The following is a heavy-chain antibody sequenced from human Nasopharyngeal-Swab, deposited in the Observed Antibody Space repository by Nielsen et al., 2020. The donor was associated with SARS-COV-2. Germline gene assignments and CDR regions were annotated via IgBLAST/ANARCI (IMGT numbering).Heavy chain of an antibody. D-gene: IGHD2-2*01. CDR2: IYTSGST. J-gene: IGHJ4*02. V-gene: IGHV4-4*07. CDR3: ARGSLAAIPRSSWFFDY. CDR1: GGSISSYY. Sequence: ETLSLTCPVSGGSISSYYWTWIRQPAGKGLEWIGRIYTSGSTNYNPSLKSRVTMSVDTSKNQFSLKLSSVTAADTAVYYCARGSLAAIPRSSWFFDYWGQGTLVTVSS.